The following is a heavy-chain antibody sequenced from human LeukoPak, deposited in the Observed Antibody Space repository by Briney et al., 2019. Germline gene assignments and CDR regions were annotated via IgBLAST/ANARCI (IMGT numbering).Heavy chain of an antibody. CDR2: IWYDGSNK. CDR3: AKDLGYSSRFQILYYFDY. Sequence: GGSLRLSCAAYGFTFSSYGMHWVRQAPGKGLEWVAVIWYDGSNKYYADSVKGRFTISRDNSKNTLYLQMNSLRAEDTAVYYCAKDLGYSSRFQILYYFDYWGQGTLVTVSS. CDR1: GFTFSSYG. V-gene: IGHV3-30*02. J-gene: IGHJ4*02. D-gene: IGHD6-13*01.